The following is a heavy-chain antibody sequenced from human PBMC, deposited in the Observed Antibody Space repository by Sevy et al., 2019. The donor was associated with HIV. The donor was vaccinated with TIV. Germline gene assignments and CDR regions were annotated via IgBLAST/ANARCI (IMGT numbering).Heavy chain of an antibody. Sequence: GGSLRLSCAASGFTFSSYAMSWVRQAPGKGLEWDSAISGSGASTYYADSVKSRFTISRDNSKNTLYLQMNSLRAEDTAVYYCAKEAHGYNYDSSGSFDYWGQGTLVTVSS. CDR2: ISGSGAST. CDR3: AKEAHGYNYDSSGSFDY. D-gene: IGHD3-22*01. CDR1: GFTFSSYA. J-gene: IGHJ4*02. V-gene: IGHV3-23*01.